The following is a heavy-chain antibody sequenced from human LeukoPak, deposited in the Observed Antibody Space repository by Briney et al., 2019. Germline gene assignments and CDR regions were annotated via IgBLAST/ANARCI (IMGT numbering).Heavy chain of an antibody. CDR3: AKRSIAVAMMRLVWEGNFDN. CDR2: ISASGDSP. Sequence: GGSLRLSCAVSGFTFSHYAMSWVRQAPGKGLEWVSVISASGDSPYYGDSVKGRFTISRDNSKNTLSLEMNSLRAEDTAVYYCAKRSIAVAMMRLVWEGNFDNWGQGTLVTVSS. CDR1: GFTFSHYA. D-gene: IGHD6-19*01. J-gene: IGHJ4*02. V-gene: IGHV3-23*01.